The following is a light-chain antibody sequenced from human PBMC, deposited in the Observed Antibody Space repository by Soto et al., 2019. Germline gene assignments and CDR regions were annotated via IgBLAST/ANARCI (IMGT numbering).Light chain of an antibody. CDR1: SSDVGTYNY. CDR2: EVS. J-gene: IGLJ2*01. Sequence: QSALTQPASVSGSPGLSITISCTGTSSDVGTYNYVSWYQQHPGKAPKLMIYEVSNRPSGVSNRFSGSKSGNTASLTISGLQAEDEADYYCSSYTSSSTRVVFGGGTKLTVL. CDR3: SSYTSSSTRVV. V-gene: IGLV2-14*01.